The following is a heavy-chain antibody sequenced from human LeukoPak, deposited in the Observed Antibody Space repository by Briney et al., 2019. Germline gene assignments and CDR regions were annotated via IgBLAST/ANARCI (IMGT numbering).Heavy chain of an antibody. CDR3: AKDRYSGSLHAFDI. CDR1: GFTVDEYT. V-gene: IGHV3-43D*03. CDR2: ISWDGGST. Sequence: PGGSLRLYCAASGFTVDEYTMHWVRQAPGKGLEWVSLISWDGGSTYYADSVKGRFTISRDNSKNSLYLQMNSLRAEDTALYYCAKDRYSGSLHAFDIWGQGTMVTVSS. J-gene: IGHJ3*02. D-gene: IGHD1-26*01.